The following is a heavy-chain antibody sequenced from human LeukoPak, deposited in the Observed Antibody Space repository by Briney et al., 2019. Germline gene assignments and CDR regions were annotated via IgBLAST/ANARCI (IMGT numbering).Heavy chain of an antibody. V-gene: IGHV3-33*01. CDR3: ARSPEIAVAGAFDY. CDR1: GFTFSSYG. J-gene: IGHJ4*02. CDR2: IWYDGSNK. Sequence: PGGSLRLSCAASGFTFSSYGIHWVRQAPGKGLEWVAVIWYDGSNKYYADSVKGRFTISRDNSKNTLYLQMNSLRAEDTAVYYCARSPEIAVAGAFDYWGQGTLVTVSS. D-gene: IGHD6-19*01.